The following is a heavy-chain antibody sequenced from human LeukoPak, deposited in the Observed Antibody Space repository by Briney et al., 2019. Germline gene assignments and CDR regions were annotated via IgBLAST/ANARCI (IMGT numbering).Heavy chain of an antibody. CDR1: GFTFSRNA. D-gene: IGHD5-18*01. CDR2: IWYDGSNK. CDR3: VSRDGYSYGLDY. J-gene: IGHJ4*02. Sequence: GGSLRLSCAASGFTFSRNAMHWVRQAPGKGLEWVTVIWYDGSNKYYADSVKGRFTISRDNPKNTLYLQMNSLRVEDTAVYYCVSRDGYSYGLDYWGQGAPVTVFS. V-gene: IGHV3-33*01.